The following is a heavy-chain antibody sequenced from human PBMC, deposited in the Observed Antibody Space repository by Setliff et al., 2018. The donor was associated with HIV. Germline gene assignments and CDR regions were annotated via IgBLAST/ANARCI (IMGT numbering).Heavy chain of an antibody. V-gene: IGHV4-61*09. Sequence: SETLSLTCTVSGGSISSGTYFWSWIRQPAGKGLEWIGHIHTSGNANYNPSLNSRVTISVDTSKNQFSLKLSSVAAADTAVYYCARLLVAGMLFDYWGQGTLVTVSS. J-gene: IGHJ4*02. CDR1: GGSISSGTYF. D-gene: IGHD2-15*01. CDR3: ARLLVAGMLFDY. CDR2: IHTSGNA.